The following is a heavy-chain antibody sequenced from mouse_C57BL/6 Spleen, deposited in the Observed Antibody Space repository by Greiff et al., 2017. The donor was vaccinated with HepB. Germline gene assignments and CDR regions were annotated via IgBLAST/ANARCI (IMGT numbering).Heavy chain of an antibody. CDR2: IYPRSGNT. CDR3: ASLATTIAY. CDR1: GYTFTSYG. Sequence: VQLQQSGAELARPGASVKLSCKASGYTFTSYGISWVKQRTGQGLEWIGEIYPRSGNTYYNEKFKGKATLTADKSSSTAYMELRSLTSEDSAVYFCASLATTIAYWGQGTLVTVSA. D-gene: IGHD2-12*01. J-gene: IGHJ3*01. V-gene: IGHV1-81*01.